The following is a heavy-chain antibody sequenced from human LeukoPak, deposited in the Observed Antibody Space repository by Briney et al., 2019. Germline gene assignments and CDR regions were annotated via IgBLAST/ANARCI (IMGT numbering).Heavy chain of an antibody. D-gene: IGHD3-3*01. V-gene: IGHV1-46*01. CDR2: INPSGGST. Sequence: ASVKVSCKASGFTFTGYYIHWVRQAPGQGLEWMGIINPSGGSTSYAQKFQGRVTMTRDTSTSTVYMELSSLRSEDTAVYYCAREVRRFLEWSRASGNWFDPWGQGTLVTVSS. CDR3: AREVRRFLEWSRASGNWFDP. J-gene: IGHJ5*02. CDR1: GFTFTGYY.